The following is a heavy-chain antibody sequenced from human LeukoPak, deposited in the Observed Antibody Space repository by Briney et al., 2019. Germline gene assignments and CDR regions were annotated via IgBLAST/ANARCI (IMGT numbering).Heavy chain of an antibody. CDR1: GYSFTSYW. CDR3: ARGAYYYDSSGYLSDAFDI. Sequence: GESLKISCQGSGYSFTSYWIGWVRQMPGKGLEWMGIIYPGDSDTRYSPSFQGQVTISADKSISTAYLQWSSLKASDTAMYYCARGAYYYDSSGYLSDAFDIWGQGTMVTVSS. CDR2: IYPGDSDT. V-gene: IGHV5-51*01. D-gene: IGHD3-22*01. J-gene: IGHJ3*02.